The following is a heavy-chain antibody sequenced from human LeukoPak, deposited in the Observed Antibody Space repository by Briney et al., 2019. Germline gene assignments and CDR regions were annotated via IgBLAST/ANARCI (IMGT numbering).Heavy chain of an antibody. D-gene: IGHD2-2*01. Sequence: PGGSLRLSCAASRFTFSSYSMNWVRQAPGKGLEWVSSISSSSSYIYYADSVKGRFTISRDNAKNSLYLQMNSLRAEDTAVYYCAREVVVPAAARHYYYYYYMDVWGKGTTVTVSS. J-gene: IGHJ6*03. CDR3: AREVVVPAAARHYYYYYYMDV. CDR1: RFTFSSYS. CDR2: ISSSSSYI. V-gene: IGHV3-21*01.